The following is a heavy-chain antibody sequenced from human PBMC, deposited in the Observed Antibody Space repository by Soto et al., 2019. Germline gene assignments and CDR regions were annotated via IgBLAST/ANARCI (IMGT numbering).Heavy chain of an antibody. D-gene: IGHD3-22*01. CDR3: ARRAWDSYYAIDV. CDR1: GFKYTDFA. CDR2: ISYEGSDK. Sequence: ESGGGEVQPGRSLRLSCAASGFKYTDFALHWVRQAPGKGLEWVAIISYEGSDKYYADSVKGRFVISRDNPKNTLYLEMNSLRPEDTAVYFCARRAWDSYYAIDVWGQGTTVTVFS. J-gene: IGHJ6*02. V-gene: IGHV3-30*09.